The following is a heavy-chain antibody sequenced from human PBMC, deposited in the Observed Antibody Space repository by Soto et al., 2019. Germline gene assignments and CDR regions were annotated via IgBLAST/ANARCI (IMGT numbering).Heavy chain of an antibody. D-gene: IGHD5-12*01. V-gene: IGHV4-30-4*01. Sequence: SETLSLTCTVSGGSISSGDYYWSWIRQPPGKGLEWIGYIYYSGSTYYNPSLKSRVTISVDTSKNQFSLKLSSVTAADTAVYYCARLRGYSGYDPYYFDYWGQGTLVTVSS. CDR1: GGSISSGDYY. CDR2: IYYSGST. CDR3: ARLRGYSGYDPYYFDY. J-gene: IGHJ4*02.